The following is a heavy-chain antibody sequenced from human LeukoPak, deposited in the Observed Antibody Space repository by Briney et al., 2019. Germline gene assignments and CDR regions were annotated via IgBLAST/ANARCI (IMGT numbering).Heavy chain of an antibody. CDR1: GFTFSSHG. D-gene: IGHD3-22*01. CDR2: ISYDGSNK. Sequence: GGSLRLSCAASGFTFSSHGMHWVRQAPGKGLEWVAIISYDGSNKYYTDSVKGRFTISRDNSKNTVYLQMNSLRAEDTALYYCAKAIPLYYDSSGYSFDIWGQGTLVTVSS. J-gene: IGHJ5*02. CDR3: AKAIPLYYDSSGYSFDI. V-gene: IGHV3-30*18.